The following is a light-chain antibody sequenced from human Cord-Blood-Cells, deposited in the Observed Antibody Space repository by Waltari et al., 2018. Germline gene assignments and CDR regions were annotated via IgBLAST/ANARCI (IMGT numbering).Light chain of an antibody. Sequence: QSALTQPASVSGSPGQSITISCTGTSSDVGRYNLVSWYQQHPGKAPKLMIYEVSKRPSGVSNRFSGSKSGNTASLTISGLQAEDEADYYCCSYAASWVFGGGTKLTVL. V-gene: IGLV2-23*02. J-gene: IGLJ3*02. CDR1: SSDVGRYNL. CDR3: CSYAASWV. CDR2: EVS.